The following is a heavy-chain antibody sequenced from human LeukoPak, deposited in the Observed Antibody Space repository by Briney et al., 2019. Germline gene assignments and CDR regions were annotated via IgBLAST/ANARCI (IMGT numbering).Heavy chain of an antibody. J-gene: IGHJ5*02. Sequence: KTGGSLRLSCATSGFTFSSYSMNWVRQAPGMGLEWVSSISSSSSYIYYADSVKGRFTISRDNAKNSLYLQMNSLRAEDTAVYYCARQIYCSGGSCGGSWFDPWGQGTLVTVSS. D-gene: IGHD2-15*01. V-gene: IGHV3-21*01. CDR1: GFTFSSYS. CDR2: ISSSSSYI. CDR3: ARQIYCSGGSCGGSWFDP.